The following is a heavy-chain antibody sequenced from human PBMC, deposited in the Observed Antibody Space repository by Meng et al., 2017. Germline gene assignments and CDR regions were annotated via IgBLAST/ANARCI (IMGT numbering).Heavy chain of an antibody. D-gene: IGHD1-26*01. Sequence: LRLSCAVSGYSISSSNWWGWIRQPPGKGLEWIGYIYYSGSIYHNPSLKSRVTMSVDTSKNQFSLKLSSVTAVDTAVYYCARRGSYYEGGAFDIWGQGTMVTVSS. CDR1: GYSISSSNW. CDR2: IYYSGSI. CDR3: ARRGSYYEGGAFDI. J-gene: IGHJ3*02. V-gene: IGHV4-28*02.